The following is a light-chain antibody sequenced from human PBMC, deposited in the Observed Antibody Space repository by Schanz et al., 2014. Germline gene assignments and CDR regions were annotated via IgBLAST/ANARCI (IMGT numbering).Light chain of an antibody. CDR2: DAS. CDR3: QQYNEWPRT. CDR1: QSVSSSY. Sequence: EIVLTQSPATLSLSPGERATLSCGASQSVSSSYLAWYQQKPGLAPRLLIYDASSRATGIPARFSGSGSGPEFTLTISSLQSEDFAMYYCQQYNEWPRTFGQGTRVEIK. J-gene: IGKJ1*01. V-gene: IGKV3D-20*01.